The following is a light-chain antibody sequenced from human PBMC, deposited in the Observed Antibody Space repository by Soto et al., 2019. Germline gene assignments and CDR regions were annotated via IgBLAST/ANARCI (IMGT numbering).Light chain of an antibody. CDR2: GNN. J-gene: IGLJ1*01. V-gene: IGLV1-40*01. Sequence: QSLPTQPPSVSGAPGQRVTISCTGSSANIGAAYNVDWYQQLPGTAPKLLIYGNNNRPSGVPARFSGSKSGTSASLAIAGLQAEDEGDYYGQYYESSRSGYVCGPGTKVTVL. CDR1: SANIGAAYN. CDR3: QYYESSRSGYV.